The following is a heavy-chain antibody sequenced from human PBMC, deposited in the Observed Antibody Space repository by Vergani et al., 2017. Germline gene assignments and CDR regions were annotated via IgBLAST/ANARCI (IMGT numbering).Heavy chain of an antibody. CDR3: AKSNWQQLVYYFDY. J-gene: IGHJ4*02. V-gene: IGHV3-23*01. CDR2: ISGSGGST. CDR1: GFTFSSYA. Sequence: EVQLLESGGGLVQPGGSLRLSCAASGFTFSSYAMSWVRQAPGTGLEWVAAISGSGGSTYYADSVQGRFTISRDNSKNTLYLQMNSLRAEDTAVYYCAKSNWQQLVYYFDYWGQGTLVTVSS. D-gene: IGHD6-13*01.